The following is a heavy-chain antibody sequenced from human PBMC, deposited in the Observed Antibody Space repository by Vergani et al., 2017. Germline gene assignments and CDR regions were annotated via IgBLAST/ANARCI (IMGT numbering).Heavy chain of an antibody. Sequence: QLQLQESGPGLVKPSETLSLTCTVSGGSISSSSYYWGWIHQPPGKGLEWIGSIYYSGSTYYNPSLKSRVTISVDTSKNQFSLKLSSVTAADTAVYYCASPIAAAINWFDPWGQGTLVTVSS. J-gene: IGHJ5*02. CDR3: ASPIAAAINWFDP. V-gene: IGHV4-39*07. CDR2: IYYSGST. CDR1: GGSISSSSYY. D-gene: IGHD6-13*01.